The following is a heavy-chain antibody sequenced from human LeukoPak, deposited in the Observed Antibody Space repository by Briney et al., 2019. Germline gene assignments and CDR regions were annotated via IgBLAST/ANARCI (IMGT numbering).Heavy chain of an antibody. D-gene: IGHD2-21*01. J-gene: IGHJ4*02. V-gene: IGHV4-31*03. CDR3: ARYYCGASYCPGVDY. CDR2: ISYYGTP. CDR1: GGSITSGGYF. Sequence: PSETLSLTCTVSGGSITSGGYFWTWIRQRPGEGLEWIGYISYYGTPFYNPSFRSRLTISRDTPRNQFSLNLSSATAADTALYYCARYYCGASYCPGVDYWGQGALVTVSS.